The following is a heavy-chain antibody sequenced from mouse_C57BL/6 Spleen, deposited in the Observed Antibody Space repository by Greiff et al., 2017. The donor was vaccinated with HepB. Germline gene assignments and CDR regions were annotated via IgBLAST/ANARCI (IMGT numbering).Heavy chain of an antibody. CDR2: IDPEDGET. V-gene: IGHV14-2*01. Sequence: EVKLMESGAELVKPGASVKLSCTASGFNIKDYYMHWVKQRTEQGLEWIGRIDPEDGETKYAPKFQGKATITADTSSNTAYLQLSSLTSEDTAVYYCARGIYYGNYGEIYYAMDYWGQGTSVTVSS. CDR1: GFNIKDYY. CDR3: ARGIYYGNYGEIYYAMDY. J-gene: IGHJ4*01. D-gene: IGHD2-1*01.